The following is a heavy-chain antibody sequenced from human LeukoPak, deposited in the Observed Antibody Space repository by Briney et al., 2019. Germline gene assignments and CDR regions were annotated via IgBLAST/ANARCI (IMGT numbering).Heavy chain of an antibody. CDR3: AKAPHSELLLIDF. Sequence: GGSLRLSCAATGFTFSSYWMHWVRQAPGKGLVWVSRITSDGSSASYADSVKGRFTISRDNAKNTLYLQMNSLRAEDTAVYYCAKAPHSELLLIDFWGQGTLVTVSS. J-gene: IGHJ4*02. V-gene: IGHV3-74*01. CDR2: ITSDGSSA. D-gene: IGHD1-7*01. CDR1: GFTFSSYW.